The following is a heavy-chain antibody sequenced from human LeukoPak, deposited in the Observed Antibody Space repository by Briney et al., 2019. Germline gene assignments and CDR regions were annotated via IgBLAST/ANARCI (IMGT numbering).Heavy chain of an antibody. CDR1: GGSISSSNW. D-gene: IGHD2/OR15-2a*01. Sequence: PSETLSLACAVSGGSISSSNWWSWVRQPPGKGLEWIGEFYHSGSTNYNPSLKSRVTISVDKSENQFSLKLSSVTAADTAVYYCARNRAFDYWGQGTLVTVSS. CDR2: FYHSGST. J-gene: IGHJ4*02. CDR3: ARNRAFDY. V-gene: IGHV4-4*02.